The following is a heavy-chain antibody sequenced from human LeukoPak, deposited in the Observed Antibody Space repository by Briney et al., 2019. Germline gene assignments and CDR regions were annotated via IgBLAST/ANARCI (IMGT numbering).Heavy chain of an antibody. J-gene: IGHJ4*02. Sequence: SETLSLTCTVSGGSISSYYWSWIRQPPGKGLEWIGYIYYSGSTNYNPSLKSRVTISVDTSKNQFSLKLSSVTAADTAVYYCARSYGSGRSDYWGQGTLVTVSS. V-gene: IGHV4-59*01. CDR3: ARSYGSGRSDY. D-gene: IGHD3-10*01. CDR1: GGSISSYY. CDR2: IYYSGST.